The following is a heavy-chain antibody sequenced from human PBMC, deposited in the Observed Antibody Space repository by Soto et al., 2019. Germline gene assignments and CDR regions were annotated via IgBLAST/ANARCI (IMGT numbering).Heavy chain of an antibody. Sequence: SETLSLTCAVYGGSFSGYYWSWIRQPPGKGLEWIGEINHSGSTNYNPSLKSRVTISVDTSKNQFSLKLSSVTAADTAVYYCARGPRARPRIKAGIDYWGQGTLVTVSS. V-gene: IGHV4-34*01. CDR1: GGSFSGYY. J-gene: IGHJ4*02. CDR3: ARGPRARPRIKAGIDY. CDR2: INHSGST. D-gene: IGHD2-15*01.